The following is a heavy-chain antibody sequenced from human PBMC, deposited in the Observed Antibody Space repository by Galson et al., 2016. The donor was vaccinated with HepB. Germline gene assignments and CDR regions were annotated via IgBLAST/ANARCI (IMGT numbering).Heavy chain of an antibody. D-gene: IGHD5-12*01. CDR2: IVVGSGNT. CDR1: GFTFTSSA. Sequence: SVKVSCKASGFTFTSSAVQWVRQARGQRLEWIGWIVVGSGNTNYAQKFQERVTITRDMSTSTAYMELSSLRSEDTAVYYCAAYGGYDFDYYYGMDVWGQGTTVTVSS. CDR3: AAYGGYDFDYYYGMDV. V-gene: IGHV1-58*01. J-gene: IGHJ6*02.